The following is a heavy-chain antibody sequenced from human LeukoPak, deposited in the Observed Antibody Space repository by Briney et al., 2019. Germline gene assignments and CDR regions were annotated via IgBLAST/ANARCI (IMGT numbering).Heavy chain of an antibody. CDR2: IKPNSGGT. Sequence: ASVKVSCKASGYTFTGYYMHWLGQAPGKGVEWMGWIKPNSGGTNYAQKCQGRVTMTRDTSISTAYMELSRLRSDDTAVYYCARDVRYYYEDWGQGTLVTVSS. V-gene: IGHV1-2*02. J-gene: IGHJ4*02. CDR3: ARDVRYYYED. CDR1: GYTFTGYY. D-gene: IGHD1-14*01.